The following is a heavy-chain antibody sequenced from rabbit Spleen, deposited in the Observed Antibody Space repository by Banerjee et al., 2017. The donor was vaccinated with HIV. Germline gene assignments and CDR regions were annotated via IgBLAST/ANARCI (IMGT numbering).Heavy chain of an antibody. V-gene: IGHV1S40*01. CDR2: IYTGDANT. D-gene: IGHD7-1*01. Sequence: QSLEESGGGLVKPGASLTLTCKASGFDLNSAFSMSWVRQAPGKGLEWIACIYTGDANTYYATWTKGRFTISKTSSTTVTLQMTSLTAADTATYFCARGVDTDWLDLWGPGTLVTVS. CDR3: ARGVDTDWLDL. J-gene: IGHJ6*01. CDR1: GFDLNSAFS.